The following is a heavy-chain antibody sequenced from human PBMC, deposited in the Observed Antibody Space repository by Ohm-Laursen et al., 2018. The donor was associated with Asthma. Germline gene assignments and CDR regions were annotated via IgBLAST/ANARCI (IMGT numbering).Heavy chain of an antibody. CDR1: GYTFSRYS. Sequence: SLRLSCTASGYTFSRYSIHWVRQIPGKGLEWVASISTASSFIYYADSVRGRLTTSRDNANDLVYLQMNDLRAEDTALYYCARIGPEWELPGREYSVHHWGQGTLVTVSS. J-gene: IGHJ1*01. CDR3: ARIGPEWELPGREYSVHH. CDR2: ISTASSFI. D-gene: IGHD1-26*01. V-gene: IGHV3-21*01.